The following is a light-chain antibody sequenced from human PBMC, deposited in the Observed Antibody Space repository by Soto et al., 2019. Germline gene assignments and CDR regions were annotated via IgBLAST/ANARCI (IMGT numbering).Light chain of an antibody. V-gene: IGKV3-15*01. Sequence: EIVMMQSPATLSVSPGERATLSCRASETISSNLAWYQQKPGQAPRLLIYGASTRATGIPARFSGSGSGTEFTLTISSLQSEDFAVYYCQQYNYWPTFGQGTKVDIK. J-gene: IGKJ2*01. CDR3: QQYNYWPT. CDR2: GAS. CDR1: ETISSN.